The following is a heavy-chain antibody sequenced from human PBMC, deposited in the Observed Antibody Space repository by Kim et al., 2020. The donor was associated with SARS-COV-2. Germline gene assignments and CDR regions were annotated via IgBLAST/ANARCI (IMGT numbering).Heavy chain of an antibody. CDR3: ARVDHTTGYFYYLDL. Sequence: SETLSLTCTVSGYSISTYNFFWSWIRQHPGKGLEWIGYIYNGGSTYYNPSLKSRLSLSLDTSKNHFSLSLTSVTAADTAVYYCARVDHTTGYFYYLDLWGQGTLVTVSS. CDR2: IYNGGST. J-gene: IGHJ5*02. V-gene: IGHV4-31*03. CDR1: GYSISTYNFF. D-gene: IGHD3-9*01.